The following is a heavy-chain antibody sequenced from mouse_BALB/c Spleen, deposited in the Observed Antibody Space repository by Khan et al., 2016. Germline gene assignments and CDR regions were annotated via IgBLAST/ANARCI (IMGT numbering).Heavy chain of an antibody. V-gene: IGHV10-1*02. CDR1: GFTFNTYA. Sequence: EVQLVESGGGLVQPTGSLKLSCAASGFTFNTYAMNWVRQAPGKGLEWAARIRSKSNNYETYSAASVKDRFTISRDDSQSMLYLQMNNLKTEDTAMYYCVRHYYGSNWYFDVWGAGTTVTVSS. CDR3: VRHYYGSNWYFDV. D-gene: IGHD1-1*01. CDR2: IRSKSNNYET. J-gene: IGHJ1*01.